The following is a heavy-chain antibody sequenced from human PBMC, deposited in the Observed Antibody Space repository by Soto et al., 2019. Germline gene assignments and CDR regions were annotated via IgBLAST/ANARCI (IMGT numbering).Heavy chain of an antibody. CDR1: GGSISGYY. V-gene: IGHV4-59*08. Sequence: SETLSLTSTVSGGSISGYYWSWIRQPPGKGLEWIGYIYYSGSTNYNPSLKSRVTISVDTSKNQFSLKLSSVTAADTAVYYCARRYGYSFDYWGQGTLVTVSS. CDR2: IYYSGST. CDR3: ARRYGYSFDY. D-gene: IGHD1-1*01. J-gene: IGHJ4*02.